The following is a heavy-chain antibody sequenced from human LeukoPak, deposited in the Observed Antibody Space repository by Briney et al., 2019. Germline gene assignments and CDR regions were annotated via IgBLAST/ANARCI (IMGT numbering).Heavy chain of an antibody. CDR3: ARDRGTMIVDAFDI. J-gene: IGHJ3*02. CDR2: ISAYNGNT. V-gene: IGHV1-18*01. CDR1: GYTFTSYG. D-gene: IGHD3-22*01. Sequence: ASVKVSCKASGYTFTSYGISWVRQAPGRGLEWMGWISAYNGNTNYAQKLQGRVTMTTDTSTSTAYMELRSLRSDDTAVYYCARDRGTMIVDAFDIWGQGTMVTVSS.